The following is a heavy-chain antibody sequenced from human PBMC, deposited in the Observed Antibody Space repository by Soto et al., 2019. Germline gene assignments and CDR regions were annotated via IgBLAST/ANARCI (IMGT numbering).Heavy chain of an antibody. J-gene: IGHJ4*02. CDR1: GGSISGYY. D-gene: IGHD6-19*01. CDR3: ARVRQWLAHHYFDS. Sequence: QVQLQESGPGLVKPSETLSLSCSVSGGSISGYYWSWIRQPPGKGLEWIGYIYYSGNTKYSPSLKSRVTISVDTSENQFSLKLSSVTAADTAVYYCARVRQWLAHHYFDSWCQGTLVTVSS. V-gene: IGHV4-59*01. CDR2: IYYSGNT.